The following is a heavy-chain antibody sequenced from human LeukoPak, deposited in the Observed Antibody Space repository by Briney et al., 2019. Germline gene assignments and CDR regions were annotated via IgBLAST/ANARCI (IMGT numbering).Heavy chain of an antibody. CDR3: ARGGSGSYYDYFDY. CDR1: GFTFSTYG. J-gene: IGHJ4*02. Sequence: SGGSLRLSCAASGFTFSTYGMSWVRQAPGKGLVWVSRMNSDGSSTNYADSVKGRFTISRDNAKNTLYLQMNSLRAEDTAVYYCARGGSGSYYDYFDYWGQGTLVTVSS. D-gene: IGHD3-10*01. CDR2: MNSDGSST. V-gene: IGHV3-74*01.